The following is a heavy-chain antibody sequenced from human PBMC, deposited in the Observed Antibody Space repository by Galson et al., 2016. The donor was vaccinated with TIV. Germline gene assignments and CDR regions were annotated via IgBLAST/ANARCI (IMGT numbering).Heavy chain of an antibody. CDR3: TRNPAEMRKESDYYDY. Sequence: SLRLSCATSGFNFDDSAFTWVRQVPGKGLEWVCDINWNGRKTRYRDSVTGRFTVSRDNGKKTLYLQLSGLRTEDTGLYYCTRNPAEMRKESDYYDYWGQGTLVTVSS. V-gene: IGHV3-20*04. D-gene: IGHD5-24*01. CDR2: INWNGRKT. CDR1: GFNFDDSA. J-gene: IGHJ4*02.